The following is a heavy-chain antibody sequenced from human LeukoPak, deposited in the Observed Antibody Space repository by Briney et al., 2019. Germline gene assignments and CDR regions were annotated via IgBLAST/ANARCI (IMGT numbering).Heavy chain of an antibody. V-gene: IGHV3-23*01. J-gene: IGHJ1*01. D-gene: IGHD2/OR15-2a*01. CDR2: ISGSGGST. CDR3: AKDPRNGDSPYYFWG. CDR1: GFIFSSYA. Sequence: GGSLRLSCAASGFIFSSYAMSWVRQAPGKGLEWVSAISGSGGSTYYADSLKGRFTISRDNSKNTLYLQKKTLREEDTRLYYSAKDPRNGDSPYYFWGWGQG.